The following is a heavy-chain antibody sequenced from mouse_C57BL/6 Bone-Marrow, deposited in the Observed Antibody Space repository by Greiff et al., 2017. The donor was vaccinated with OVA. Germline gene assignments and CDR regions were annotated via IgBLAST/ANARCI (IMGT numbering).Heavy chain of an antibody. CDR1: GYTFTNYW. V-gene: IGHV1-63*01. J-gene: IGHJ1*03. Sequence: QVQLQQSGAELVRPGTSVKMSCKASGYTFTNYWIGWAKQRPGHGLEWIGDIYPGGGHTNYNEKFKGKATLTADKSSSTAYMQFSSLTSEDSAIYYCAREGYYGSSYSYWYFDVWGTGTTVTVSS. CDR2: IYPGGGHT. CDR3: AREGYYGSSYSYWYFDV. D-gene: IGHD1-1*01.